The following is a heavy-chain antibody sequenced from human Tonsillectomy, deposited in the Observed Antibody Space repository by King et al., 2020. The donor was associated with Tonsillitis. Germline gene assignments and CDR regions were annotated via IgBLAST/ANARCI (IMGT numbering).Heavy chain of an antibody. CDR2: ISSSGSAI. D-gene: IGHD3-16*02. CDR3: ARDRYSYGGGYYYYYYMDV. CDR1: GVTFSSYE. V-gene: IGHV3-48*03. J-gene: IGHJ6*03. Sequence: VQLVESGGGLVQPGGSLRLACAASGVTFSSYEMNWVRQAPGKGLGRVSYISSSGSAIYYADSVKGRFTISRDKAKNSLYRQMDSLRAEDTAVYYCARDRYSYGGGYYYYYYMDVWGKGTTVTVSS.